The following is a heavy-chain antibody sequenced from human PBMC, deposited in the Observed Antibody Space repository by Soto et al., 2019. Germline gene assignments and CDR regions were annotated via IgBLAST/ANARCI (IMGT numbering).Heavy chain of an antibody. CDR1: GFTFSGSA. V-gene: IGHV3-73*01. CDR2: IRSKANSYAT. CDR3: TRQGAYYDFLSGYYPDYFYRLDV. Sequence: GGSLRLSCAASGFTFSGSAMHWVRQASGKGLEWVGRIRSKANSYATAYAASVKGRFTISRDDSKNTAYLQMNSLKTEDTAVYYCTRQGAYYDFLSGYYPDYFYRLDVRGQGTSVTVSS. D-gene: IGHD3-3*01. J-gene: IGHJ6*02.